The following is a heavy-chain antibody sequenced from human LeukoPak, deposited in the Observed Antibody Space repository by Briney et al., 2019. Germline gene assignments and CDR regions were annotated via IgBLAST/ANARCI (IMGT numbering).Heavy chain of an antibody. CDR1: GGSISSSSYY. CDR2: IYYSGST. J-gene: IGHJ6*03. D-gene: IGHD2-2*01. CDR3: VVVVPAAILYYYYYTDV. V-gene: IGHV4-39*01. Sequence: PSETLSLTCTVSGGSISSSSYYWGWIRQPPGKGLEWIGNIYYSGSTYYNPSLKSRVTISVDTSKNQFSLKLSSVTAADTAVYYCVVVVPAAILYYYYYTDVWGKGTTVTVSS.